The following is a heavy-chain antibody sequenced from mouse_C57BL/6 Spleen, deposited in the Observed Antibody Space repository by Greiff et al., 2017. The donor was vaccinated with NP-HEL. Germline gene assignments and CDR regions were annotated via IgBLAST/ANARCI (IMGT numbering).Heavy chain of an antibody. Sequence: QVQLQQSGPELVKPGASVKISCKASGYAFSSSWMNWVKQRPGKGLEWIGRIYPGDGDTNYNGKFKGKATLTADTSSSTAYMQLSSLTSEDSAVYFCAGDYYGSRPYEYAMDYWGQGASGTGSS. J-gene: IGHJ4*01. CDR1: GYAFSSSW. V-gene: IGHV1-82*01. D-gene: IGHD1-1*01. CDR3: AGDYYGSRPYEYAMDY. CDR2: IYPGDGDT.